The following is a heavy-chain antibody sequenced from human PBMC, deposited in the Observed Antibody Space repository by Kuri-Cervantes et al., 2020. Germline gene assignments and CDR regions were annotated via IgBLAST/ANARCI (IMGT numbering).Heavy chain of an antibody. D-gene: IGHD5-12*01. Sequence: SETLSLTCTVSGESIISYYWSWIRQPPGKGLEWIGYIYYSGSTNYNPSLKSRVTISVDTSKNQFSLKLSSVTAADTALYYCAREGLSGYALDSWGQGTLVTVSS. CDR1: GESIISYY. J-gene: IGHJ4*02. V-gene: IGHV4-59*12. CDR3: AREGLSGYALDS. CDR2: IYYSGST.